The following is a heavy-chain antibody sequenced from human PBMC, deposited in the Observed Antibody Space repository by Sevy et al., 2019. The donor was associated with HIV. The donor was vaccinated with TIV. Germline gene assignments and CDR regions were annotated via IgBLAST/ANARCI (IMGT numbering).Heavy chain of an antibody. D-gene: IGHD3-22*01. CDR1: GFTFTEFV. Sequence: GGSLRLSCAASGFTFTEFVMSWVRRSPGKGLEWVSIPNSGGGSTDYADSVKGRFTISRDNSQNTLDLQMNSLRAEDTAVYYCAKDVVGGYYDSSGYSDHWGQGTLVTVSS. CDR3: AKDVVGGYYDSSGYSDH. J-gene: IGHJ4*02. V-gene: IGHV3-23*01. CDR2: PNSGGGST.